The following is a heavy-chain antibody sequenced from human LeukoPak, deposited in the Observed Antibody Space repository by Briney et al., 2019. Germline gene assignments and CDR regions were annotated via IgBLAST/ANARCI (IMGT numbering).Heavy chain of an antibody. V-gene: IGHV1-69*01. J-gene: IGHJ3*02. Sequence: SVKVSCTATGGTFSSYGLSWVRQAPGQGLEWMGGIIPIFGTANYAQKFQGRVTITADEYTSTAYLELSSLRSEDTAVYYCAREPEGTRPTFDIWGQGTMVTVSS. CDR2: IIPIFGTA. CDR1: GGTFSSYG. D-gene: IGHD3-10*01. CDR3: AREPEGTRPTFDI.